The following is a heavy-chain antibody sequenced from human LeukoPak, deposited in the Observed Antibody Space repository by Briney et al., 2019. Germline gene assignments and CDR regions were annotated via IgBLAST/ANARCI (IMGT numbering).Heavy chain of an antibody. CDR2: IYHSGST. D-gene: IGHD2-21*02. V-gene: IGHV4-4*02. J-gene: IGHJ4*02. CDR3: ARVRIVVVTASYYFDY. Sequence: SETLSLTCAVSGGSISSSNWWSWVRQPPGKGLEWIGEIYHSGSTNYNPSLKSRVTISVVKSKNQFSLKLSSVTAADTAVYYCARVRIVVVTASYYFDYWGQGTLVTVSS. CDR1: GGSISSSNW.